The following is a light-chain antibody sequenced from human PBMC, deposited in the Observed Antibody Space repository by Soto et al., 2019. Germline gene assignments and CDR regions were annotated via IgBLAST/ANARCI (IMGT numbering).Light chain of an antibody. CDR1: SSDVGDYNY. V-gene: IGLV2-14*01. Sequence: QSALTQPASVSGSPGQSITISFTGTSSDVGDYNYVSWYQHHPGKVPKLMIYEVSNRPSGVSNRFSGSKSGNTASLTISGLQAEDEADYYCSSYTTSSTWVFGGGTKLTVL. CDR2: EVS. J-gene: IGLJ3*02. CDR3: SSYTTSSTWV.